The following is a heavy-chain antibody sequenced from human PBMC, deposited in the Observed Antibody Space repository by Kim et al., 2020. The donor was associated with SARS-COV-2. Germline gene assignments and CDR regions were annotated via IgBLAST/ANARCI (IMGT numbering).Heavy chain of an antibody. V-gene: IGHV4-39*01. CDR2: IYYSGST. CDR1: GGSISSSSYY. J-gene: IGHJ3*02. Sequence: SETLSLTCTVSGGSISSSSYYWGWIRQPPGKGLEWIGSIYYSGSTYYNPSLKSRVTISVDTSKNQFSLKLSSVTAADTAVYYCARSGARVTLMIVVVGDAFDIWGQGTMVTVSS. D-gene: IGHD3-22*01. CDR3: ARSGARVTLMIVVVGDAFDI.